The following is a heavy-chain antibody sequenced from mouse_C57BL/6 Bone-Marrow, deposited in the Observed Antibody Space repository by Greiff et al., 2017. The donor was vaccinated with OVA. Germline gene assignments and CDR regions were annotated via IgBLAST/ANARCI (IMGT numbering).Heavy chain of an antibody. CDR1: GFTFSDYY. J-gene: IGHJ4*01. V-gene: IGHV5-12*01. CDR2: ISNGGGST. Sequence: EVQRVESGGGLVQPGGSLKLSCAASGFTFSDYYMYWVRQTPEKRLEWVAYISNGGGSTYYPDTVKGRFTISRDNAKNTLYLQMSRLKSEDTAMYYCARRGDYDRGYYAMDYWGQGTSVTVSS. D-gene: IGHD2-4*01. CDR3: ARRGDYDRGYYAMDY.